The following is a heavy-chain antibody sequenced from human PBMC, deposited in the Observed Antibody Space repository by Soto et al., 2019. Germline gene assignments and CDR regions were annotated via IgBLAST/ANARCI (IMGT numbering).Heavy chain of an antibody. J-gene: IGHJ4*02. Sequence: EVQLVESGGGLVKPGGSLRLSCAASGFSFSSYSINWVRQAPGKGLEWVSSISSSSSYLYYADSVKGRFTISRDNAKNSLYLQMTSLRAEDTAVYYCASGAAAAADYWGQGTLVTVSS. CDR2: ISSSSSYL. V-gene: IGHV3-21*01. CDR3: ASGAAAAADY. CDR1: GFSFSSYS. D-gene: IGHD6-13*01.